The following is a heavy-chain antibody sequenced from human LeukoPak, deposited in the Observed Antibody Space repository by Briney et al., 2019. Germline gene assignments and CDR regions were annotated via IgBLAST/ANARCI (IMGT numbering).Heavy chain of an antibody. D-gene: IGHD3-3*01. CDR1: GFTFSSYA. CDR3: AKVVHDFWSGSDY. J-gene: IGHJ4*02. Sequence: GGSLRLSCAASGFTFSSYAMSWVRQAPGKRLEWVSVISGSGGSTIYADSVKGRFTISRDNSKNTLYLQMNSLRAEDTAVYYCAKVVHDFWSGSDYWGQGTLVTVSS. V-gene: IGHV3-23*01. CDR2: ISGSGGST.